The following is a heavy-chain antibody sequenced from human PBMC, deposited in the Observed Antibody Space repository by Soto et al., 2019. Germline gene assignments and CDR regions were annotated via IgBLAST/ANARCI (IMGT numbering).Heavy chain of an antibody. J-gene: IGHJ4*02. CDR1: GGTFSSYA. CDR2: IIPIFGTA. V-gene: IGHV1-69*13. Sequence: SVKVSCKASGGTFSSYAISWVRQAPGQGLEWMGGIIPIFGTANYAQKFQGRVTITADESTSTAYMELSSLRSEDTAVYYCARGRRAYSSSWPTMGYWGQGTLVTVSS. CDR3: ARGRRAYSSSWPTMGY. D-gene: IGHD6-13*01.